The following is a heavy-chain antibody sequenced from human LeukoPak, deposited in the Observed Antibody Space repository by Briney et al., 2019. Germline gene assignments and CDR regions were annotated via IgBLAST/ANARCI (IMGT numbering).Heavy chain of an antibody. CDR1: GGSISSYY. D-gene: IGHD3-10*01. Sequence: SETLSLTCTVSGGSISSYYWSWIRQPPGKGLEWIGSINYSGRTYYNPSLKSRLTMSVDTAKRQFSLKLSSVTAADTAMYYCARSDGYGLVGIWGQGTMVTVSS. CDR3: ARSDGYGLVGI. CDR2: INYSGRT. J-gene: IGHJ3*02. V-gene: IGHV4-59*04.